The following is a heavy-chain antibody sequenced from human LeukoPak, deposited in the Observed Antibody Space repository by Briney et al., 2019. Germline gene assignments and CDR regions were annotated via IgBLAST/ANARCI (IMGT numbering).Heavy chain of an antibody. Sequence: ASVKVSCKASGYTFTSYDINWVRQATGQGLEWMGWMNPNSGNTGYAQKFQGRVTMTRNTSISTAYMELSSLRSEDTAVYYCARGRDDYGDRDDFDIWGQGTMVTVSS. D-gene: IGHD4-17*01. CDR1: GYTFTSYD. J-gene: IGHJ3*02. CDR3: ARGRDDYGDRDDFDI. V-gene: IGHV1-8*01. CDR2: MNPNSGNT.